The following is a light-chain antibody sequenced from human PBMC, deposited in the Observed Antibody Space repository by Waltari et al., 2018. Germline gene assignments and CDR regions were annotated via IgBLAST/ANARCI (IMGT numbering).Light chain of an antibody. V-gene: IGKV1-8*01. CDR3: QQYYSSFT. Sequence: AIRMTQSPSSLSASTGDRVTITCRASQGISSYLAWYQQKPGKAPKLLIYAASTLQSGVPSRFSGSGSGTDFTLTISCLQSEDFATYYCQQYYSSFTFGPGTKVDIK. CDR2: AAS. CDR1: QGISSY. J-gene: IGKJ3*01.